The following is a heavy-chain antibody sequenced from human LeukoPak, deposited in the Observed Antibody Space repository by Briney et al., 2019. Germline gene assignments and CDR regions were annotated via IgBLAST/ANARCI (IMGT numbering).Heavy chain of an antibody. Sequence: ASVKVSCKASGYTFTSYGISWVRQAPGQGLEWMGWISAYNGNTNYAQKLQGRVTMTTDTSTSTAYMELSSLRSEDTAVYYCARVNSDGSGSFNWFDPWGQGTLVTVSS. CDR1: GYTFTSYG. CDR3: ARVNSDGSGSFNWFDP. J-gene: IGHJ5*02. V-gene: IGHV1-18*01. CDR2: ISAYNGNT. D-gene: IGHD3-10*01.